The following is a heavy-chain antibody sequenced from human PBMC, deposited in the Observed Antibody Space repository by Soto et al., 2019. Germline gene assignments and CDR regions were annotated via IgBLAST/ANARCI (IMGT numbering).Heavy chain of an antibody. D-gene: IGHD5-12*01. CDR3: ARVRRTHSGSTRGSWFDP. CDR2: IYYSGST. V-gene: IGHV4-30-4*01. J-gene: IGHJ5*02. Sequence: SETLSLTCTVSGGSISSGDYYWSWIRQPPGKGLEWIGYIYYSGSTYYNPSLKSRVTISVDTSKNHFSLQLSSVTAADTAVYYCARVRRTHSGSTRGSWFDPWGQGTLVTVSS. CDR1: GGSISSGDYY.